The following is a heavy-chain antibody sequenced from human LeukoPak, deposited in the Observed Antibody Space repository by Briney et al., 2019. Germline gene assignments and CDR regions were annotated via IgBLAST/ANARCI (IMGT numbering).Heavy chain of an antibody. D-gene: IGHD3-22*01. CDR3: ARATYYDSSGYYY. Sequence: GGSLRLSCAASGFSFSSYEMYWVRQAPGKGLEWVSYISSSGTIIYYADSVKGRFTISRDNSKNTLYLQMNSLRAEDTAVYYCARATYYDSSGYYYWGQGTLVTVSS. CDR2: ISSSGTII. CDR1: GFSFSSYE. V-gene: IGHV3-48*03. J-gene: IGHJ4*02.